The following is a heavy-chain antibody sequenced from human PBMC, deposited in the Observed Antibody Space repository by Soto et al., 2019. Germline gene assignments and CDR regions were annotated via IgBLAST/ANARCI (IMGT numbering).Heavy chain of an antibody. CDR3: ARPERNSKYHPLLS. V-gene: IGHV3-7*01. CDR2: IKEDGSEK. J-gene: IGHJ4*02. Sequence: GESLKISCIASGFSFGNDWMGWVRQAPGKGLEWVANIKEDGSEKFSVDSVRGRFTISRDNAKNSLYLQMNSLRADDTAVYYCARPERNSKYHPLLSWGQGTLVTVSS. D-gene: IGHD1-1*01. CDR1: GFSFGNDW.